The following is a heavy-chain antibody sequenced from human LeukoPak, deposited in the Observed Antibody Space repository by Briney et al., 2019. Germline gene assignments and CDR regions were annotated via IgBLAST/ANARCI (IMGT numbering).Heavy chain of an antibody. CDR1: GFTFTIAW. D-gene: IGHD3-16*01. CDR2: IKSKGDGETT. V-gene: IGHV3-15*05. J-gene: IGHJ4*02. CDR3: TTELGLIMIRRVFVS. Sequence: PGGTLRLSCAASGFTFTIAWITWVRQAPGEGLEWVGRIKSKGDGETTDYASFVKGRFSKSRGDSRGTMYLQMYSLEAEDTDVYYCTTELGLIMIRRVFVSWGQGALVTVSS.